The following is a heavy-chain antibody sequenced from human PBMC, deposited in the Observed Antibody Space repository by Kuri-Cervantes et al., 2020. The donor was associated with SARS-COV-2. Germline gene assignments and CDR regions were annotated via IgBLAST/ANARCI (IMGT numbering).Heavy chain of an antibody. D-gene: IGHD1-1*01. Sequence: SLKVSCKTSEGRDSFTKRGFSLVRQAPGQGLEWMGGIIPMFGRANYAEEFQGRVTMTSHRSTTTVYLELRSLRSDDTAIYYCARDRRLTTGVLGYRQGVYYYGMDVWGRGTTVTVSS. CDR2: IIPMFGRA. J-gene: IGHJ6*02. V-gene: IGHV1-69*06. CDR1: EGRDSFTKRG. CDR3: ARDRRLTTGVLGYRQGVYYYGMDV.